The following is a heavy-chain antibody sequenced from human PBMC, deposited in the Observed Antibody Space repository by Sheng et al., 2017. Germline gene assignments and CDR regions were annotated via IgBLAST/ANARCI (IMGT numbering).Heavy chain of an antibody. V-gene: IGHV1-2*02. CDR1: GYTFTGYY. Sequence: QVQLVQSGAEVKKPGASVKVSCKASGYTFTGYYMHWVRQAPGQGLEWMGWINPNSGGTNYAQKFQGRVTMTRDTSISTAYMELSRLRSDDTAVYYCARDREVQDSGRSRYYYYGMDVWGQGP. CDR2: INPNSGGT. J-gene: IGHJ6*02. CDR3: ARDREVQDSGRSRYYYYGMDV. D-gene: IGHD1-26*01.